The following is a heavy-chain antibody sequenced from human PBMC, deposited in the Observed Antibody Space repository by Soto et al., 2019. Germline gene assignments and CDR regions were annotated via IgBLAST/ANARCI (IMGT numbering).Heavy chain of an antibody. CDR1: GFIFTNAW. CDR3: TYYLVSSGYRADN. J-gene: IGHJ4*02. D-gene: IGHD3-22*01. Sequence: EVQLVESGGGLVKPGGTLRLSCAASGFIFTNAWMKWVRQAPGKGLEWVGRSKGKADGGTTDYAVPVKGRFTISRDDSKNTLYLQMNSLKTEDTAVYYCTYYLVSSGYRADNWGQGTLVTVSS. V-gene: IGHV3-15*07. CDR2: SKGKADGGTT.